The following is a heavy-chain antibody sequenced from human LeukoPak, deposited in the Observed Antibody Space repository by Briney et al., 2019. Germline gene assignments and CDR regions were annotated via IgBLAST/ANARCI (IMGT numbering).Heavy chain of an antibody. CDR2: FDPEDGET. CDR1: GYTLSELS. CDR3: ARDGEYSTSSGFHYSDY. V-gene: IGHV1-24*01. Sequence: ASVKVSCKVSGYTLSELSMHWVRQAPGKGLEWMGGFDPEDGETIYAQKFQGRVTMTEDTSTDTAYMELSSLRSEDTAVYYCARDGEYSTSSGFHYSDYWGQGTLVTVSS. J-gene: IGHJ4*02. D-gene: IGHD6-6*01.